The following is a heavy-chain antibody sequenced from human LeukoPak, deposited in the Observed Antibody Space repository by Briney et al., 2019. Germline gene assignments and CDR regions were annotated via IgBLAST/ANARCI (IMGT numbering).Heavy chain of an antibody. Sequence: GGSLRLSCAASGFTFSSYWMHSVRQAPGKGLVWVSRINSDGSSTSYADSVKGRFTISRDNAKNTLYLQMNSLTADDTALYYCAKVGRGYQLLYYFDYWGQGTLVTVSS. D-gene: IGHD2-2*01. CDR3: AKVGRGYQLLYYFDY. CDR1: GFTFSSYW. V-gene: IGHV3-74*01. CDR2: INSDGSST. J-gene: IGHJ4*02.